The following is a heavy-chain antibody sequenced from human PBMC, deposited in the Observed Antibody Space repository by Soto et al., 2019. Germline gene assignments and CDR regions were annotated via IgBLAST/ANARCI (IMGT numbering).Heavy chain of an antibody. V-gene: IGHV4-59*01. CDR1: GGSISSYY. D-gene: IGHD3-10*01. J-gene: IGHJ6*03. CDR3: ARDYYGSGSYKDYYSYYMVV. CDR2: IYYRGSN. Sequence: QVQLQESGPGLVKPSETLSLTCTVSGGSISSYYWSWIRPPPGKGLEWIGYIYYRGSNNYNPSLKSRVAISVEASENQFSVELSSVTAADTAVYYCARDYYGSGSYKDYYSYYMVVWGKGTTVTVSS.